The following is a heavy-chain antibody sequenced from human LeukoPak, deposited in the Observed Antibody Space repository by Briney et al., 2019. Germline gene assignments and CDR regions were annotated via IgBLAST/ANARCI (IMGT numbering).Heavy chain of an antibody. D-gene: IGHD5-24*01. CDR1: GYXFTGYY. CDR2: INPNSGGT. Sequence: ASVKVSCKASGYXFTGYYMHWVRQAPGQGLEWMGWINPNSGGTNYAQKFQGRVTMTRDTSISTAYMELSRLRSDDTAVYYCARPSRVEVGAFDIWGQGTMVTVSS. V-gene: IGHV1-2*02. J-gene: IGHJ3*02. CDR3: ARPSRVEVGAFDI.